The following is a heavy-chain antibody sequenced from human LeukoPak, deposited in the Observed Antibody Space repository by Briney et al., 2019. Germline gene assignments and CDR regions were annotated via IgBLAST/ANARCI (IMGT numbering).Heavy chain of an antibody. D-gene: IGHD6-19*01. J-gene: IGHJ4*02. CDR3: ARALSSGWYVFDY. CDR2: IGAAGDP. V-gene: IGHV3-13*05. Sequence: GGSLRLSCAASGFTFSSYDMHWVRQPTGKGLEWVSAIGAAGDPYYPGSVKGRFPISRENAKNSLYLQMNSLRAGDTAVYYCARALSSGWYVFDYWGQGTLVTVSS. CDR1: GFTFSSYD.